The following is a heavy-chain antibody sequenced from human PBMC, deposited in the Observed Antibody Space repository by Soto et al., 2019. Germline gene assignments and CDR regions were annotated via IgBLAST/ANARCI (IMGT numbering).Heavy chain of an antibody. D-gene: IGHD6-13*01. Sequence: QVQLVQSGAEVKKLGSSVKVSCKASGGNFTSYAISWVRQAPGQGLEFMGGIVPLFGTTNYAHKFRGRVTVTASESTSTVYMEMSNLRSEDTAVYYCAKASGRSWYNWFDPWGQGTLVTVST. CDR3: AKASGRSWYNWFDP. CDR2: IVPLFGTT. V-gene: IGHV1-69*01. J-gene: IGHJ5*02. CDR1: GGNFTSYA.